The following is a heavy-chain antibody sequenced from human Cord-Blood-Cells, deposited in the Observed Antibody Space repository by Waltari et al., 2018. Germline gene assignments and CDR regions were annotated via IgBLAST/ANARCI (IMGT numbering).Heavy chain of an antibody. Sequence: QLQLQESGPGLVKPSETLSLTCPVPGGSISSSSYYWGWIRQPPGKGLEWIGSIYYSGSTYYNPSLKSRVTISVDTSKNQFSLKLSSVTAADTAVYYCARQNIEYSSSFFDYWGQGTLVTVSS. CDR3: ARQNIEYSSSFFDY. CDR2: IYYSGST. CDR1: GGSISSSSYY. J-gene: IGHJ4*02. D-gene: IGHD6-6*01. V-gene: IGHV4-39*01.